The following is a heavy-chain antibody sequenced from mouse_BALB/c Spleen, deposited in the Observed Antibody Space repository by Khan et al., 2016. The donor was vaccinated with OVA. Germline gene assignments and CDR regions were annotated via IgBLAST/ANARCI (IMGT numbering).Heavy chain of an antibody. V-gene: IGHV1S137*01. CDR2: ISSYSGNT. Sequence: QVQLKQSGPELVRPGVSVKISCKGSGYTFTDYAIHWGKQSHAKSLEWFGLISSYSGNTNSNQKFKDKATMTVDKSSSTAYMELARLTSEDSASYYGTGPAYDGYYDSWGQGTTLTVSS. CDR1: GYTFTDYA. D-gene: IGHD2-3*01. CDR3: TGPAYDGYYDS. J-gene: IGHJ2*01.